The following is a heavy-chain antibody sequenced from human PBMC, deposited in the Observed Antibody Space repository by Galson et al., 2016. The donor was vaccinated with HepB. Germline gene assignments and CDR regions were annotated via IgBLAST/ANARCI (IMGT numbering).Heavy chain of an antibody. CDR3: AREGRSSNWNDWYFDL. CDR2: IRPDGSEK. CDR1: GFTFSSYW. Sequence: SLRLSCAGSGFTFSSYWMTCVRQAPGKGLEWVADIRPDGSEKYYVDSVKGRFTISRENAKNSLYLQMNSLRAGDTAVYYCAREGRSSNWNDWYFDLWGRGTLVTVSS. V-gene: IGHV3-7*01. D-gene: IGHD1-1*01. J-gene: IGHJ2*01.